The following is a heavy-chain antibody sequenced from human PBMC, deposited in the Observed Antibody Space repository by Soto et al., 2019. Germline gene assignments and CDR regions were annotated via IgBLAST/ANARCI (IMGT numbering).Heavy chain of an antibody. CDR3: ARFPSGRDPNSFDP. CDR2: IYPDDSDT. Sequence: GESLKISCKASGYRFANYWIGWVRQMPGKGLELMGIIYPDDSDTRYSPSFQGQVTIPADKSITTAYLQWSSLKASDTAMYYCARFPSGRDPNSFDPWGQGTLVTVSS. J-gene: IGHJ5*02. V-gene: IGHV5-51*01. D-gene: IGHD1-26*01. CDR1: GYRFANYW.